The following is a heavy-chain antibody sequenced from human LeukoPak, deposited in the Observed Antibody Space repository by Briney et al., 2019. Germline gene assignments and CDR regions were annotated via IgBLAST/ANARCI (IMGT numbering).Heavy chain of an antibody. CDR3: AKDRGYYDILTGYGTYFDY. CDR1: GFTFSSYA. CDR2: ISGSGGST. J-gene: IGHJ4*02. Sequence: GGSLRLSCAASGFTFSSYAMSWVRQAPGKGLEWVSAISGSGGSTYYADSVKGRFTISRDNSKNTLYLQMNSLRAEDTAVYYCAKDRGYYDILTGYGTYFDYWGQGTLVTVFS. D-gene: IGHD3-9*01. V-gene: IGHV3-23*01.